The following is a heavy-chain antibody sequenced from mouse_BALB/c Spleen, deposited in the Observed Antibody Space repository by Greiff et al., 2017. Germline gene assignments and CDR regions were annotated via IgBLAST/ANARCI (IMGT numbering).Heavy chain of an antibody. CDR3: ARASYGNYLDY. Sequence: EVKLVESGGGLVQPGGSLRLSCATSGFTFTDYYMSWVRQPPGKALEWLGFIRNKANGYTTEYSASVKGRFTISRDNSQSNLYLQMNTLRAEDSATYYCARASYGNYLDYWGQGTTLTVSS. D-gene: IGHD2-1*01. V-gene: IGHV7-3*02. CDR2: IRNKANGYTT. CDR1: GFTFTDYY. J-gene: IGHJ2*01.